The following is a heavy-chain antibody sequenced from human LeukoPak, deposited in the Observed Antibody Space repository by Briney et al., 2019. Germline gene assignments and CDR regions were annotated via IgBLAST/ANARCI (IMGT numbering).Heavy chain of an antibody. CDR2: ISAYNGNT. Sequence: ASVKVSCKASGYTFTSYGISWVRQPPGQGLEWMGWISAYNGNTNYAQKLQGRVTMTTDTSTSTAYMELRSLRSDDTAVYYCARDGRLVATDTFDYWGQGALVTVSS. CDR3: ARDGRLVATDTFDY. J-gene: IGHJ4*02. CDR1: GYTFTSYG. V-gene: IGHV1-18*01. D-gene: IGHD5-12*01.